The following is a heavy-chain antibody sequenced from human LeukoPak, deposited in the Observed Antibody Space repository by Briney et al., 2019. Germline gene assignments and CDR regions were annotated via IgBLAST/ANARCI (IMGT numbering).Heavy chain of an antibody. J-gene: IGHJ6*03. CDR2: IRYDGSNE. Sequence: PGGSLRLSCAASGFTFSSYGMHWVRQAPGKGLEWVSFIRYDGSNEYYADSVKGRFTISRDNSKNTLYLQMNSLRAEDTAVYYCAKGKCSTTSCYAYYYYMDVWGKGTTVTVSS. D-gene: IGHD2-2*01. CDR3: AKGKCSTTSCYAYYYYMDV. V-gene: IGHV3-30*02. CDR1: GFTFSSYG.